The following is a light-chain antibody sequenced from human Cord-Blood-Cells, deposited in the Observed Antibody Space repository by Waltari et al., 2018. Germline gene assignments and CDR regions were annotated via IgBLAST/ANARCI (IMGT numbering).Light chain of an antibody. CDR1: SRDVGSYNL. CDR2: EGS. V-gene: IGLV2-23*01. J-gene: IGLJ2*01. CDR3: CSYAGSSTL. Sequence: QSALTQPAPVSGSPGQSITIPCTGTSRDVGSYNLFSWYQQHPGKAPKLMIYEGSKRPSGVSNRLSGSKSGNTASLTIAGRQAEDEADYYCCSYAGSSTLFGGGTKLTVL.